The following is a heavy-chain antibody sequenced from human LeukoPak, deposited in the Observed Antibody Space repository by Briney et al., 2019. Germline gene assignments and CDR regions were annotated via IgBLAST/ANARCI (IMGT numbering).Heavy chain of an antibody. D-gene: IGHD2-2*01. Sequence: PSETLSLTCTVSGGSISSNYWSWIRQPPGKELEWIGYVSYSGSTNYNPSLKSRVTISVDTSTNQFSLKLSSVTAPDTAMYYCVSHNTQKYVADYWGQGTLVTVSS. J-gene: IGHJ4*02. CDR2: VSYSGST. V-gene: IGHV4-59*08. CDR3: VSHNTQKYVADY. CDR1: GGSISSNY.